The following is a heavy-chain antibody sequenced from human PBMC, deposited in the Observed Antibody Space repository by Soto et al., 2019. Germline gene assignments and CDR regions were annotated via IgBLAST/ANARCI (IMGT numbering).Heavy chain of an antibody. V-gene: IGHV4-59*01. J-gene: IGHJ3*02. CDR3: ARDRLNAFDI. CDR1: GGSISSYY. CDR2: IYYSGST. Sequence: SETLSLTCTVSGGSISSYYWSWIRQPPGKGLEWIGYIYYSGSTNYNPSLKSRVTISVDTSKNQFSLKLSSVTAADTAVYYCARDRLNAFDIWGQGTVVTVSS.